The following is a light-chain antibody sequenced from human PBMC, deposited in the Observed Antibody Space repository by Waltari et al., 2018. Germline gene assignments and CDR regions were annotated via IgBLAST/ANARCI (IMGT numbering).Light chain of an antibody. CDR2: DTS. J-gene: IGKJ1*01. CDR1: QNVGRS. V-gene: IGKV3-20*01. CDR3: QHNVRLPVT. Sequence: IVLTQSPGTLSLSPGESATLSCRASQNVGRSLVWYQQKPGQAPRLLIYDTSTRTTGLPNRFSGSGYGTDFSLSIARLDPEDVAVYYCQHNVRLPVTFGQGTKVEI.